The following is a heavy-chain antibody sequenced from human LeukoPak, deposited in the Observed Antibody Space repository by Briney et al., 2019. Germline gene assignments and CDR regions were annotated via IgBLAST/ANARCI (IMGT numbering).Heavy chain of an antibody. CDR3: AGDNRKGGLDY. CDR1: GFTVSNNY. Sequence: GGSLRLSCAASGFTVSNNYMNWVRQAPGKGLEWVAVMSDGGGDKNYADSVKGRFTISRDNSKNTLYLQMNSLRAEDTAVYYCAGDNRKGGLDYWGQGTLVTVSS. D-gene: IGHD1-26*01. V-gene: IGHV3-30-3*01. CDR2: MSDGGGDK. J-gene: IGHJ4*02.